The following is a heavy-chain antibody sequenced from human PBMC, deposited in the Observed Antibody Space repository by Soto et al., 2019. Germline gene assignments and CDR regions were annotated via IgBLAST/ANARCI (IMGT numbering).Heavy chain of an antibody. V-gene: IGHV1-18*01. CDR2: VSAFNGEK. Sequence: QVQLVQSGPEVRKPGDSVKVSCKASGYTFTNYGINWVRQAPGQGLEWMGLVSAFNGEKTYAQKVQDRIIMTTDTSTSTAYMELRSLRSDDTAVYYGAKCSITPLSGDSWGQGTLGTVSS. J-gene: IGHJ4*02. CDR1: GYTFTNYG. D-gene: IGHD3-10*02. CDR3: AKCSITPLSGDS.